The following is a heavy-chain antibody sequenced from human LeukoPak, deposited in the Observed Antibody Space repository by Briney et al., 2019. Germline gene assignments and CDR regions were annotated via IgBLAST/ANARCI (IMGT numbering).Heavy chain of an antibody. Sequence: GGSLRLPCATSGFTVSSNYVTWVRQAPGKGLEWVSVIYSGGGTRYADSVKGRFTISRDNSKNTLYLQMNSLRAEDTAVYYCATDTRIAAAGRPQLFDYWGQGTLVTVSS. CDR3: ATDTRIAAAGRPQLFDY. CDR1: GFTVSSNY. J-gene: IGHJ4*02. D-gene: IGHD6-13*01. CDR2: IYSGGGT. V-gene: IGHV3-66*01.